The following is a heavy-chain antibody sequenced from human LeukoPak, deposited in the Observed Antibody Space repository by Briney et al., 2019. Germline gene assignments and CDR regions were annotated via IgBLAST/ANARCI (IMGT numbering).Heavy chain of an antibody. CDR3: ARAASITMVRGHMGDYFDY. CDR1: GFTFSTYS. J-gene: IGHJ4*02. D-gene: IGHD3-10*01. V-gene: IGHV3-48*04. Sequence: GGSLRLSCAASGFTFSTYSMNWVRQAPGKGLEWISYISSDTYVIHYADSVKGRFTISRDNAKNSLYLQMNSLRAEDTAVYYCARAASITMVRGHMGDYFDYWGQGTLVTVSS. CDR2: ISSDTYVI.